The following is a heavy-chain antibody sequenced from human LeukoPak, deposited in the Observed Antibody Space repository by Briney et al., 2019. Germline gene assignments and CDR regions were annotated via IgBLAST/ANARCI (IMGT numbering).Heavy chain of an antibody. CDR1: GFTFSSYE. CDR3: AELGITMIGGV. Sequence: PGGSLRLSCAASGFTFSSYEMNWVRQAPGRGLEWVSYISSSASTIYYADSVKGGFTISRDNAKNSLYLQMNSLRAEDTAVYYCAELGITMIGGVWGKGTTVTISS. CDR2: ISSSASTI. D-gene: IGHD3-10*02. J-gene: IGHJ6*04. V-gene: IGHV3-48*03.